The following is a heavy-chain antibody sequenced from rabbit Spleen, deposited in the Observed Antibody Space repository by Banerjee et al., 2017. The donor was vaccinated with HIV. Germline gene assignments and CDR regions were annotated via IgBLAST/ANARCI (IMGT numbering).Heavy chain of an antibody. CDR1: GFSFSNKAV. J-gene: IGHJ6*01. CDR3: ARDTSSSFSSYSMDL. CDR2: IDIGSRDFT. D-gene: IGHD1-1*01. V-gene: IGHV1S45*01. Sequence: QEQLVESGGGLVKPEGSLKLSCTASGFSFSNKAVMCWVRQAPGKGLEWIACIDIGSRDFTYYASWAKGRFIISKTSSTTVTLQMTSLTVADTAIYFCARDTSSSFSSYSMDLWGPGTLVTVS.